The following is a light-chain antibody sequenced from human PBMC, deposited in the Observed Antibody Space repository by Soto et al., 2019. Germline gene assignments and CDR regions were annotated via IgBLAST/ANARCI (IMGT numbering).Light chain of an antibody. J-gene: IGKJ4*01. CDR1: QSVRSN. V-gene: IGKV3-15*01. CDR3: QQYNSWPLT. Sequence: EVVVTQSPATLSVSPGERATLSCRASQSVRSNLAWYQQKPGQAPRLLFYGASTRATGIPVRFSGSGSGTEFTLTFSSLQSEDIAVYYCQQYNSWPLTFGGGTKVEI. CDR2: GAS.